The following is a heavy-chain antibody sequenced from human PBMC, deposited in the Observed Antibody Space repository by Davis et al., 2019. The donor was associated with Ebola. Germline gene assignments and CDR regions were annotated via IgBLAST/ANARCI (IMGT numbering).Heavy chain of an antibody. CDR3: TTGKYYYDSSGYYYYFDY. J-gene: IGHJ4*02. Sequence: GESLKISCAASGFTFSNAWMSWVRQAPGKGLEWVAGIKRKTDVGTTDYAAPVKGRFTNSRDDSKNTLYLQMNSLKTEDTAVYYCTTGKYYYDSSGYYYYFDYWGQGTLVTVSS. D-gene: IGHD3-22*01. V-gene: IGHV3-15*01. CDR1: GFTFSNAW. CDR2: IKRKTDVGTT.